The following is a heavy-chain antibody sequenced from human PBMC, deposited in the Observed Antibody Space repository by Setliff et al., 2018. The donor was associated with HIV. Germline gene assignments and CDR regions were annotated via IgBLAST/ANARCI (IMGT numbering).Heavy chain of an antibody. CDR1: GYTLTELS. Sequence: ASVKVSCKVSGYTLTELSIHWVRQAPGKGLEWMGGFDPEYDKTFYAQKFQGRGTMSEDTSTDTAYMELTSLRSEDTAVYYCATRAYDSSGYGWPADAFDIWGQGTMVTVSS. CDR3: ATRAYDSSGYGWPADAFDI. V-gene: IGHV1-24*01. J-gene: IGHJ3*02. CDR2: FDPEYDKT. D-gene: IGHD3-22*01.